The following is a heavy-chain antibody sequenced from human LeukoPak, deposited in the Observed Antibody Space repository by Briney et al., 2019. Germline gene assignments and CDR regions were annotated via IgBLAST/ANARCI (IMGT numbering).Heavy chain of an antibody. V-gene: IGHV4-39*07. Sequence: SETLSLTCTVSGGSISSSSYYWGWIRQPPGKGLEWIGRIYYSGSAYYNPSLKSRVTISVDTSKNQFSLKLSSVTAADTAVYYCARVVTPAEDILTGPNADYYYYYYMDVWGKGTTVTVSS. CDR3: ARVVTPAEDILTGPNADYYYYYYMDV. CDR1: GGSISSSSYY. J-gene: IGHJ6*03. CDR2: IYYSGSA. D-gene: IGHD3-9*01.